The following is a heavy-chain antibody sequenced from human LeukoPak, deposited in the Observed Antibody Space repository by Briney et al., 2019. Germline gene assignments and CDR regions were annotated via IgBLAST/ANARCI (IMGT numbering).Heavy chain of an antibody. V-gene: IGHV4-38-2*01. J-gene: IGHJ4*02. CDR3: ARSSGGNSGALDY. D-gene: IGHD4-23*01. Sequence: SETLSLTCAVSGYSISSGYYWGWIRQPPGKGLEWIGSIYHSGSTYYNPSLKSRVTISVDTSKNQFSLKLSSVTAADTAVYYCARSSGGNSGALDYWGQGTPVTVSS. CDR2: IYHSGST. CDR1: GYSISSGYY.